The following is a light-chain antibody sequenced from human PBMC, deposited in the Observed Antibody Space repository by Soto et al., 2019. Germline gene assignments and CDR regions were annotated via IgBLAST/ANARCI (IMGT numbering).Light chain of an antibody. CDR1: QSVNNNY. J-gene: IGKJ3*01. V-gene: IGKV3-20*01. Sequence: EIVLRQSPGTLSLSPGEGATLSCRASQSVNNNYLAWYQQKPVQAPTVIIFATFRRATGVPDRFSGSGSGTDFTLTIRRLEPDAFAVYYCHQYGSSQFTFGPGTKVNGK. CDR3: HQYGSSQFT. CDR2: ATF.